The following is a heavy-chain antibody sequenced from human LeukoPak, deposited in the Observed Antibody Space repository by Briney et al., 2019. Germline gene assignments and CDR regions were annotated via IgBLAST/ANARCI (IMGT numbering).Heavy chain of an antibody. CDR2: ITNGGSRA. CDR3: TRYTNDPFDY. D-gene: IGHD2-2*02. Sequence: GGSLRLSCAGSGFTFGGYGMHWFRQTPGKGLEWVAVITNGGSRAFYADSVKGRFTISRDNSRNTMSVQMDDLRAEVTAVYYCTRYTNDPFDYWGQGTLVTVSS. V-gene: IGHV3-33*01. CDR1: GFTFGGYG. J-gene: IGHJ4*02.